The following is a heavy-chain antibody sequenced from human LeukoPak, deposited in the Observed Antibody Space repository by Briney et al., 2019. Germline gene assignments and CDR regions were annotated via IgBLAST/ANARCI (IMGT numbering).Heavy chain of an antibody. Sequence: ASVKVSCKASGYTFTSYGISWVGQAPGQGLEWMGWISAYNGNTSYAQKLQGRVTMTTDTSTSTAYMELRSLRSDDTAVYYCARAGDIVVVRWFDPWGQGTLVTVSS. CDR1: GYTFTSYG. CDR3: ARAGDIVVVRWFDP. CDR2: ISAYNGNT. V-gene: IGHV1-18*01. J-gene: IGHJ5*02. D-gene: IGHD2-2*01.